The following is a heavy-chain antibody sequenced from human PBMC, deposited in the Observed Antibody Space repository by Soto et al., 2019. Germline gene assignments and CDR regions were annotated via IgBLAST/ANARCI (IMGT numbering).Heavy chain of an antibody. CDR2: IYYSGST. Sequence: QVQLQESGPGLVKPSETLSLTCTVSGGSIRSYYWSWIRQPPGKGLEWIGYIYYSGSTNYTPSPKRRVTRAVDTSKNHFSRKLSSVTAADTAVYDCARAIRTTPGYYMDVWGKGTTVTVSS. V-gene: IGHV4-59*01. J-gene: IGHJ6*03. D-gene: IGHD2-15*01. CDR3: ARAIRTTPGYYMDV. CDR1: GGSIRSYY.